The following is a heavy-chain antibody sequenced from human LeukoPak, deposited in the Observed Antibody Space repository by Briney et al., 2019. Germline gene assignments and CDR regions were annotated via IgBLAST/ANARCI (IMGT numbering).Heavy chain of an antibody. CDR3: AKPRYYYDSSGYIDAFDI. Sequence: ASVKVSCKASGYTFTGYYMHWVRQAPGQGLEWMGWINPNSGGTNYAQKFQGRVTMTRDTSISTAYMELSRLRSDDTAVYYCAKPRYYYDSSGYIDAFDIWGQGTMVTVSS. D-gene: IGHD3-22*01. CDR2: INPNSGGT. J-gene: IGHJ3*02. CDR1: GYTFTGYY. V-gene: IGHV1-2*02.